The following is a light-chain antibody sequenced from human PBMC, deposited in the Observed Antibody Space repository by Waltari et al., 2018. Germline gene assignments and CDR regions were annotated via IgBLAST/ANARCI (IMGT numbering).Light chain of an antibody. CDR3: QSADSSGTYWV. CDR1: ALPKQY. J-gene: IGLJ3*02. Sequence: SYELTQPPSVSLSPGQTARITCSGAALPKQYAYWYQQKPGQAPVLVIYKDNERPSGIPERFSGSSSGTTVTLTISGVQAEDEADYYCQSADSSGTYWVFGGGTKLTVL. CDR2: KDN. V-gene: IGLV3-25*03.